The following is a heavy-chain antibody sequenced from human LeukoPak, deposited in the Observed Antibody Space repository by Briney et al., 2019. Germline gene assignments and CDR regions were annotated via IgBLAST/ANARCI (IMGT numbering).Heavy chain of an antibody. CDR1: GFTFSSYG. CDR3: AKDYLAAADY. D-gene: IGHD6-13*01. CDR2: ISYDGSNK. J-gene: IGHJ4*02. Sequence: GGSLRLSCAASGFTFSSYGMHWVRQAPGKGLEWVAVISYDGSNKYYADSVKGRFTISSDNSKNTLYLQMNSLRAEDTAVYYCAKDYLAAADYWGQGTLVTVSS. V-gene: IGHV3-30*18.